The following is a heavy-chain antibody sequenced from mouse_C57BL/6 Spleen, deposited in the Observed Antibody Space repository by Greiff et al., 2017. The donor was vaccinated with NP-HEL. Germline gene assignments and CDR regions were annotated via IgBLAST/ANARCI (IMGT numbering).Heavy chain of an antibody. J-gene: IGHJ4*01. CDR1: GYTFTSYW. Sequence: QVQLQQPGAELVKPGASVKMSCKASGYTFTSYWITWVKQRPGQGLAWIGDIYPGSGSTNYNEKFKSKATLTVDTSSSTAYMQLSSLTSEDSAVYYCARSLYDYGSSYDAMDYWGQGTSVTVSS. CDR3: ARSLYDYGSSYDAMDY. D-gene: IGHD1-1*01. V-gene: IGHV1-55*01. CDR2: IYPGSGST.